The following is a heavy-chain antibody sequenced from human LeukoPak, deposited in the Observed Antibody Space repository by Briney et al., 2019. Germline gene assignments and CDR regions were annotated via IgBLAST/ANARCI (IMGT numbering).Heavy chain of an antibody. CDR2: ITDSGDGT. CDR1: GFTFSSSA. V-gene: IGHV3-23*01. Sequence: PGGSLRLSCAASGFTFSSSAMSWVRQAPGKGLEWVSSITDSGDGTYYADSVKGRFTISRDNSKNTLYLQMNSLRAEDTAVYYCAKVGTYYYDSSLDPWGQGTLVTVSS. J-gene: IGHJ5*02. D-gene: IGHD3-22*01. CDR3: AKVGTYYYDSSLDP.